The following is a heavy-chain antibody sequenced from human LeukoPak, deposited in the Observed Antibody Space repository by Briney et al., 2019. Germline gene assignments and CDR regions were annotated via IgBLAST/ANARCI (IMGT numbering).Heavy chain of an antibody. CDR3: AREMYASGWLNAFDI. CDR2: INWNGGST. V-gene: IGHV3-20*04. J-gene: IGHJ3*02. D-gene: IGHD6-19*01. Sequence: GGSLRLSCAASGFTFSNAWMSWVRQAPGKGLEWVSGINWNGGSTGYADSVKGRLTISRDNAKNSLYLQMNSLRAEDTALYYCAREMYASGWLNAFDIWGQGTMVTVSS. CDR1: GFTFSNAW.